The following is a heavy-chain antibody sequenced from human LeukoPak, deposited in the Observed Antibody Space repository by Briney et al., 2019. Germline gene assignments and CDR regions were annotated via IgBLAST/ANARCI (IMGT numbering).Heavy chain of an antibody. Sequence: SVKVSCKASGGTFSSYATSWVRQAPGQGLEWMGGIIPIFGTANYAQKFQGRVTMTEDTSTDTAYMELSSLRSEDTAVYYCATGLWFGKYLDVWGRGTAVTISS. CDR2: IIPIFGTA. D-gene: IGHD3-10*01. J-gene: IGHJ6*04. V-gene: IGHV1-69*06. CDR1: GGTFSSYA. CDR3: ATGLWFGKYLDV.